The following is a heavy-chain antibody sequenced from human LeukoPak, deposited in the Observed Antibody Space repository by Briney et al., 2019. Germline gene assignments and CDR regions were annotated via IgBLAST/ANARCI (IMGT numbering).Heavy chain of an antibody. CDR2: INHSGST. CDR3: ARTRRYYGDYVPHFDY. J-gene: IGHJ4*02. D-gene: IGHD4-17*01. Sequence: PSETLSLTCAVYGGSFSGYYWSWIRQPPGKGLEWIGEINHSGSTNYNPSLKSRVTISVDTSKNQFSLKLSSVTAADTAVYYCARTRRYYGDYVPHFDYWGQGTLVTVSS. CDR1: GGSFSGYY. V-gene: IGHV4-34*01.